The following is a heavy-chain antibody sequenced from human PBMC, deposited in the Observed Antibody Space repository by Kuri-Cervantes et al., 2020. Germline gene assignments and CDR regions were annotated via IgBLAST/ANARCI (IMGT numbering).Heavy chain of an antibody. CDR1: GGSISSGSYY. Sequence: LRLSCTVSGGSISSGSYYWSWIRQPAGKGLEWIGRIYTSGSTNYNPSLKSRVTMSVDTSKDQFSPKLSSVTAADTAVYYCARSSYYYGSGSYLYYWGQGTLVTVSS. CDR3: ARSSYYYGSGSYLYY. V-gene: IGHV4-61*02. CDR2: IYTSGST. D-gene: IGHD3-10*01. J-gene: IGHJ4*02.